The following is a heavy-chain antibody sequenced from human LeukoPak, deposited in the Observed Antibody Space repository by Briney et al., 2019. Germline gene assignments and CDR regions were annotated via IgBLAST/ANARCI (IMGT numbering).Heavy chain of an antibody. D-gene: IGHD4-11*01. J-gene: IGHJ4*02. CDR3: ANYHDYSNFQGAYYLDY. CDR2: IFYTGSN. V-gene: IGHV4-59*03. Sequence: SETLSLTCSVSGGSISSSYWSWIRQAPGKGPEWIGYIFYTGSNDYSPSPKSRVTISVDTSKNQSSLRVNSVTAADTAVYYCANYHDYSNFQGAYYLDYWGQGTLVTVSS. CDR1: GGSISSSY.